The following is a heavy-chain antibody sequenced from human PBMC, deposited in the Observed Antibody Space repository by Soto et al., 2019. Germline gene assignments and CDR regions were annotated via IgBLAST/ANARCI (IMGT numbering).Heavy chain of an antibody. J-gene: IGHJ3*02. CDR3: ARILDFWSGHGVFDI. CDR1: GGSVTSVGYY. D-gene: IGHD3-3*01. Sequence: QVQLQESGPGLVKPSQTLSLTCTVSGGSVTSVGYYWAWIRQHPGKGLEFIGHLYYSGTTYYNPSLRSRVTISEDTSKNPFSLQLTSVTAADTAVYYCARILDFWSGHGVFDIWGQGTMVTVSS. CDR2: LYYSGTT. V-gene: IGHV4-31*03.